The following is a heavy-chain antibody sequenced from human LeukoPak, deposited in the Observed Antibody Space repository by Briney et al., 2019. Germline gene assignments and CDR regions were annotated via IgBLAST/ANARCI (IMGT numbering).Heavy chain of an antibody. J-gene: IGHJ4*02. Sequence: ASVKVSCKASGYTFTSYGISWVRQAPGQGLEWMGWISTYNGNTNYAQKLQGRVTMTTDTSTSTAYMELRSLRSDDTAVYYCARNMRGGGFSKPETPDYWGQGTLVTVSS. V-gene: IGHV1-18*01. CDR3: ARNMRGGGFSKPETPDY. D-gene: IGHD4-11*01. CDR2: ISTYNGNT. CDR1: GYTFTSYG.